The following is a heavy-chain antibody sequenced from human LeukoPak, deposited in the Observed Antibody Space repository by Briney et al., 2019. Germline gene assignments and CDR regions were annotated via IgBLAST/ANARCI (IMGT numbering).Heavy chain of an antibody. CDR2: IKQDGSEK. D-gene: IGHD3-3*01. CDR3: ARGTYYDFWSTFDY. V-gene: IGHV3-7*04. CDR1: GFTFSSYW. Sequence: GGSLRLSCAASGFTFSSYWMSWVRQAPGKGLEWVANIKQDGSEKYYVDSVKGRFTISRDNAKNSLYLQMNSLRAEDTAVYYCARGTYYDFWSTFDYWGQGTLVTVSS. J-gene: IGHJ4*02.